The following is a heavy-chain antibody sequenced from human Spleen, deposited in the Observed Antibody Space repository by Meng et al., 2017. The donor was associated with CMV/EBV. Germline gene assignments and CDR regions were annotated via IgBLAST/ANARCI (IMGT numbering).Heavy chain of an antibody. V-gene: IGHV3-21*01. CDR1: GFTFSSYS. CDR3: ASSKGGSYYFDY. J-gene: IGHJ4*02. CDR2: ISSSSSYI. D-gene: IGHD1-26*01. Sequence: LKISCAASGFTFSSYSMNWVRQAPGKGLEWVSSISSSSSYIYYADSVKGRFTISRDNAKNSLYLQMNSLRAEDTAVYYCASSKGGSYYFDYWGQGTLVTVSS.